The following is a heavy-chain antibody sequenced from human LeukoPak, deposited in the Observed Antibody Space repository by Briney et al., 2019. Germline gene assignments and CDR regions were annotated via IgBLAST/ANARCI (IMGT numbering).Heavy chain of an antibody. Sequence: SVTVSCTASGGTFSSYAISWVRQAPGQGLEWMGRIIPIFGTANYAQKFQGRATITADKSTSTAYMELSSLRSEDTAVYYCARDKGKSSSPFDYWGQGTLVTVSS. CDR2: IIPIFGTA. CDR1: GGTFSSYA. J-gene: IGHJ4*02. D-gene: IGHD6-6*01. CDR3: ARDKGKSSSPFDY. V-gene: IGHV1-69*06.